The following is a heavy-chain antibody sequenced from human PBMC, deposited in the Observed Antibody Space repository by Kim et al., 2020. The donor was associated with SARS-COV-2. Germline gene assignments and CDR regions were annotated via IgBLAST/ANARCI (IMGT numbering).Heavy chain of an antibody. Sequence: SETLSLTCTVSGGSISSGSYYWSWIRQPAGKGLEWIGRIYTSGSTNYNPSLKSRVTISVDTSKNQFSLKLSSVTAADTAVYYCARAPSLGYCSSTSCEPFDYWGQGTLAT. CDR1: GGSISSGSYY. V-gene: IGHV4-61*02. J-gene: IGHJ4*02. CDR2: IYTSGST. D-gene: IGHD2-2*01. CDR3: ARAPSLGYCSSTSCEPFDY.